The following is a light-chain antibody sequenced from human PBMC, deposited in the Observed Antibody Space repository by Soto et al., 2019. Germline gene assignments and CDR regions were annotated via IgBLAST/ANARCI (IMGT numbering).Light chain of an antibody. CDR1: SSDLGGYNY. J-gene: IGLJ1*01. V-gene: IGLV2-8*01. CDR3: SSYAGNNHFV. CDR2: EVT. Sequence: QSALTQPPSASGSPGQSVTISCTGTSSDLGGYNYVSWYQQHPGKAPKLIICEVTKRPSGVPDRFSGSKSGNTASLTVSGLQAEDEADYYCSSYAGNNHFVFGTGTKLTVL.